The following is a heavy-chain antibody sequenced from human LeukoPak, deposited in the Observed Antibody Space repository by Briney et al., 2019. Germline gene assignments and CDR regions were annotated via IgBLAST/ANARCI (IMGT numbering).Heavy chain of an antibody. D-gene: IGHD3-10*01. J-gene: IGHJ2*01. CDR2: FDPEDGET. V-gene: IGHV1-24*01. CDR3: ATAVNYYGSGSYYHWYFDL. Sequence: ASVKVSCKVSGYTLTELSMHWVRQAPGKGLEWMGGFDPEDGETIYAQKFQGRVTMTEDTSTDTAYMELSSLRSEDTAVYYCATAVNYYGSGSYYHWYFDLWGRGTLVTVPS. CDR1: GYTLTELS.